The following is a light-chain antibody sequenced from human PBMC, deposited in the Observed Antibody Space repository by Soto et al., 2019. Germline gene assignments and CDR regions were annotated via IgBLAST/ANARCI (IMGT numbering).Light chain of an antibody. Sequence: EIVLTQSPGTLSLSPGDRATLSCRASQSVSSNYLAWYQQKPGQAPRLRIFGASSRSTGIPDRFSGSGSGTDFTLTISRLEPEDCAVYYCQQYDTSPPLTFGGGTKVEIK. CDR3: QQYDTSPPLT. V-gene: IGKV3-20*01. CDR1: QSVSSNY. CDR2: GAS. J-gene: IGKJ4*01.